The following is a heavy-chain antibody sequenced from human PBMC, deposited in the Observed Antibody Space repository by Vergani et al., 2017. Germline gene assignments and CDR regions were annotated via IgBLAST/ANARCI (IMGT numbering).Heavy chain of an antibody. V-gene: IGHV3-20*04. D-gene: IGHD3-9*01. CDR3: ARARCIETCYMSNWLDS. Sequence: RLVESGGSVARPGGSLRLSCAASGFTFDDHGMSWVRQVSGKGLEWLCDINWNGKSTGYIDSVKGRFTISRDNAQNTLYLQMNSLRVEDTGVYYCARARCIETCYMSNWLDSWGQGTLVTVSS. CDR2: INWNGKST. CDR1: GFTFDDHG. J-gene: IGHJ5*01.